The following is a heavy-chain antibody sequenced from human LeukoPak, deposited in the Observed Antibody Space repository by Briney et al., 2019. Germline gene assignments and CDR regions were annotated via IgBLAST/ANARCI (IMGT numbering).Heavy chain of an antibody. J-gene: IGHJ4*02. CDR2: TNSGGTST. CDR3: AKQSYARSLGE. Sequence: PGGSLRLSCATSGFPFSDFSMSWVRQAPGKGLEWISTTNSGGTSTYYAESVKGWFTISRDNSKITLYLQMSSLRVEDTAVYYCAKQSYARSLGEGGPGTLVSVSS. V-gene: IGHV3-23*01. D-gene: IGHD2-8*01. CDR1: GFPFSDFS.